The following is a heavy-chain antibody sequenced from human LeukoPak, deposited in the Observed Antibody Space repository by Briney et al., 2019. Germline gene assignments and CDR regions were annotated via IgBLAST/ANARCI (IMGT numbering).Heavy chain of an antibody. CDR2: ISAYNGNT. CDR1: GYTFTSYG. J-gene: IGHJ5*02. D-gene: IGHD3-3*01. CDR3: ARGVGVLVFGVDLQRGFDP. Sequence: ASVKVSCKASGYTFTSYGISWVRQAPGQGLEWVGWISAYNGNTNYAQKLQGRVTMTTDTSTSTAYMELRSLRSDDTAVYYCARGVGVLVFGVDLQRGFDPWGQGTLVTVSS. V-gene: IGHV1-18*01.